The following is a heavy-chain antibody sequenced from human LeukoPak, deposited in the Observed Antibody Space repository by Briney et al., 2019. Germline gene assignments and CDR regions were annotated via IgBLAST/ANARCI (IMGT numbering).Heavy chain of an antibody. J-gene: IGHJ3*02. V-gene: IGHV3-66*02. Sequence: SGGSLRLSCAASGFTVSSSYMGWVRQASGKGLDWVSVLYSAGNTFYPDSVKGRFTISRDNSQNMLFLQMDSLRAEDTAVYYCARLSHSSEYGAFDIWGQGTLVTVSS. CDR2: LYSAGNT. D-gene: IGHD3-22*01. CDR1: GFTVSSSY. CDR3: ARLSHSSEYGAFDI.